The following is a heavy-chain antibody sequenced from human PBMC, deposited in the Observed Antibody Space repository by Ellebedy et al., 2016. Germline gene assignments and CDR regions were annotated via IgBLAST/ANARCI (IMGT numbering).Heavy chain of an antibody. D-gene: IGHD1-1*01. CDR1: GFTFSNFA. CDR3: AKAYNPRTTGPVDS. J-gene: IGHJ4*02. V-gene: IGHV3-23*01. Sequence: GGSLRLSCAASGFTFSNFAMTWVRQAPGKALEWVSCIGDSGVSTYYADSVKGRFTISRDNSKNTLYLQINTLRAEDTAVYFCAKAYNPRTTGPVDSWGQGTLVTVS. CDR2: IGDSGVST.